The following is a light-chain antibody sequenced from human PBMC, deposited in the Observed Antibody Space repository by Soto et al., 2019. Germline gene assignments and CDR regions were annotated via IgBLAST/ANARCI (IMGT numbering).Light chain of an antibody. CDR2: WAS. CDR3: HQYYSVPLT. V-gene: IGKV4-1*01. Sequence: DIVMTQSPDSLAVSLGERATINCKSSQSVLYSSNNKNYLAWYQQKPGQPPKLLIYWASTRESGVPDRFSGSGSGTDFTLTISSLQAEDVAVYYCHQYYSVPLTFVGGTKVESK. CDR1: QSVLYSSNNKNY. J-gene: IGKJ4*01.